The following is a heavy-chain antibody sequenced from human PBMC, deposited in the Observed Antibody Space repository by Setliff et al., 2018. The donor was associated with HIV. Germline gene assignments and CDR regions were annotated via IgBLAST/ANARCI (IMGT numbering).Heavy chain of an antibody. D-gene: IGHD3-10*02. J-gene: IGHJ6*03. CDR1: GYTFTNYG. V-gene: IGHV1-18*01. Sequence: ASVKVSCKASGYTFTNYGITWARQAPGQGLEWMGWISAYNGNTNFAQKFQGRVTMTEDTSTYTAYMELSSLRSEDTAVYYCAGIVRPSYYYYYYMDVWGKGTTVTVSS. CDR2: ISAYNGNT. CDR3: AGIVRPSYYYYYYMDV.